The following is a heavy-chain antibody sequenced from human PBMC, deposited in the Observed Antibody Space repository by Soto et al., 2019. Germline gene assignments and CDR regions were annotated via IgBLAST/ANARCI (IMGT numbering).Heavy chain of an antibody. CDR1: GGSVSSGSYY. V-gene: IGHV4-61*01. Sequence: PSETLSLTCTVSGGSVSSGSYYWSWIRQPPGKGLEWIGYIYYSGSTNYNPSLKSRVTISVDTSKNQFSLKLSSVTAADTAVYYCARSVVPAAIDFDYWGQGTLVTVSS. D-gene: IGHD2-2*01. CDR2: IYYSGST. CDR3: ARSVVPAAIDFDY. J-gene: IGHJ4*02.